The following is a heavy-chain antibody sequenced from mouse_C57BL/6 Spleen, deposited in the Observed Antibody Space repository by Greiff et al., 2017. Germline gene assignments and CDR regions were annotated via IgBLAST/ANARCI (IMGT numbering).Heavy chain of an antibody. CDR3: TRDDAAQATGGFAY. CDR1: GFTFSSYA. V-gene: IGHV5-9-1*02. J-gene: IGHJ3*01. D-gene: IGHD3-2*02. Sequence: EVQLVESGEGLVKPGGSLKLSCAASGFTFSSYAMSWVRQTPEKRLEWVAYISSGGDYIYYAATVKGRFTIYRYTARNTLYLQMSRLKSEDTAMYYCTRDDAAQATGGFAYWGKGTLVTVSA. CDR2: ISSGGDYI.